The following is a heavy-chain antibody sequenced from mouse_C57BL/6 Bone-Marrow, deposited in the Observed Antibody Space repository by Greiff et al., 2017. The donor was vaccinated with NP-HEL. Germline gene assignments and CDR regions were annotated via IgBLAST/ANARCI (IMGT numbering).Heavy chain of an antibody. Sequence: EVKLVESGGGLVQSGRSLRLSCATSGFTFSDFYMEWVRQAPGKGLEWIAASRNKANDYTTEYSASVKGRFIVSRDTSQSILYLQMNALRAEDTAIYYCARGSGGYFDVWGTGTTGTVSS. CDR3: ARGSGGYFDV. D-gene: IGHD1-1*01. V-gene: IGHV7-1*01. J-gene: IGHJ1*03. CDR1: GFTFSDFY. CDR2: SRNKANDYTT.